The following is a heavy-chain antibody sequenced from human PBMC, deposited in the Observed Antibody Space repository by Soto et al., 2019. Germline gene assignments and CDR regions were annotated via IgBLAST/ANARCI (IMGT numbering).Heavy chain of an antibody. V-gene: IGHV4-34*01. Sequence: LETLSLTCAVYGGSFSGHYWSWIRQPPGKGLEWIGEINHSGGTSYNPSLKSRVTISVDTSKSQFSLKLTSVTAADTAVYYCARKTTRYCSGGSCYPLGYYYGMDVWGQGTTVTVSS. J-gene: IGHJ6*02. CDR2: INHSGGT. CDR1: GGSFSGHY. CDR3: ARKTTRYCSGGSCYPLGYYYGMDV. D-gene: IGHD2-15*01.